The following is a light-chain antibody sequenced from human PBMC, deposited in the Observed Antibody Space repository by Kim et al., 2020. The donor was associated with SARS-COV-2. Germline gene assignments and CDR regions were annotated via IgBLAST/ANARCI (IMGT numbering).Light chain of an antibody. CDR1: SIGSKS. Sequence: APGKAAGMPWGGHSIGSKSVHWYRQKPGQAPVLVIYYDSDRPSGIPERCSGSNSGNTATLTISRVEAGDEADYYCQVWDSSSDHVVFGGGTQLTVL. J-gene: IGLJ2*01. CDR3: QVWDSSSDHVV. CDR2: YDS. V-gene: IGLV3-21*04.